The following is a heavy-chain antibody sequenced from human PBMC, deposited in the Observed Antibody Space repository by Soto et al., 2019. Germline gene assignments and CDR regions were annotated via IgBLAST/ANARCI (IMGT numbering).Heavy chain of an antibody. J-gene: IGHJ4*02. V-gene: IGHV4-34*01. CDR2: INYSGST. D-gene: IGHD4-4*01. CDR3: ARAGPGRDYSNYVFS. CDR1: GGSFSGYY. Sequence: PSETLSLTCAVYGGSFSGYYWSWIRQPPGKGLEWIGEINYSGSTNYNPSLKSRVTISVDTSKNQFSLKLSSVTAADTAVYYCARAGPGRDYSNYVFSWGQGTLVTVSS.